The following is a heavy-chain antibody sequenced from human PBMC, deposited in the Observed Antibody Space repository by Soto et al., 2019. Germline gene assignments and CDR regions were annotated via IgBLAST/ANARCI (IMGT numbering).Heavy chain of an antibody. J-gene: IGHJ6*03. Sequence: GGSLRLSCAASGFTVSSNYMSWVRQAPGKGLEWVSVIYSGGSTYYADSVKGRFTISRHNSKNTLYLQMNSLRAEDTAVYYCASLYYDFWSGYPETTYYYMDVWGKGTTVTVSS. CDR3: ASLYYDFWSGYPETTYYYMDV. D-gene: IGHD3-3*01. CDR2: IYSGGST. V-gene: IGHV3-53*04. CDR1: GFTVSSNY.